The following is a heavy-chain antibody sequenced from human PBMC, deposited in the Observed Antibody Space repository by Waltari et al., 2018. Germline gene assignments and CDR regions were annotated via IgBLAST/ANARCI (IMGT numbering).Heavy chain of an antibody. J-gene: IGHJ6*02. CDR1: GFTFSSYG. Sequence: QVQLVESGGGVVQPGRSLRLSCAASGFTFSSYGMHWIRQAPGKGLEWVAGLWYDGSNKYYADSVKGRFTISRDNSKNTLYLQMNSLRAEDTAVYYWARTDIVVVPAAKGMDVWGQGATVTVSS. CDR3: ARTDIVVVPAAKGMDV. D-gene: IGHD2-2*01. CDR2: LWYDGSNK. V-gene: IGHV3-33*01.